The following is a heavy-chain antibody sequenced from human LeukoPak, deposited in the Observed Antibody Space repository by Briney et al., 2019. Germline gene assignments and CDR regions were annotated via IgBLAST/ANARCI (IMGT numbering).Heavy chain of an antibody. J-gene: IGHJ6*02. CDR1: GFTFSSYW. D-gene: IGHD1-26*01. CDR3: AKYGSYRPVYYGMDV. CDR2: INSDGSST. V-gene: IGHV3-74*01. Sequence: PGGSLRLSCAASGFTFSSYWMHWVRQAPGKGLVWVSRINSDGSSTSYADSVKGRFTISRDNAKNTLYLQMNSLRAEDTAVYYCAKYGSYRPVYYGMDVWGQGTTVTVSS.